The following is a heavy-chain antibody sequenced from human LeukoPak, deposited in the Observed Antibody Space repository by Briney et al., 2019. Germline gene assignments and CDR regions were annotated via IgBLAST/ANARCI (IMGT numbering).Heavy chain of an antibody. CDR2: IYYSGGT. V-gene: IGHV4-39*01. CDR3: ARLWITSGSYYGPDY. D-gene: IGHD1-26*01. J-gene: IGHJ4*02. Sequence: SETLSLTCTVSGGSISSSNYYWGWVRQPPGKGLEWIGSIYYSGGTYYNPSLKSRVTISVDTSKNQFSLKLSSVTAADTAVYYCARLWITSGSYYGPDYWGQGTLVTVSS. CDR1: GGSISSSNYY.